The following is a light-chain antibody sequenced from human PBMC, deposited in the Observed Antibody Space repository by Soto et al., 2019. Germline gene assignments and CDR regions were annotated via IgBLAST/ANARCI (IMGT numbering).Light chain of an antibody. CDR3: QLWDSSSDHVV. CDR2: YDN. V-gene: IGLV3-21*04. Sequence: SYELTQPPSVSVAPGKTARITCGGNNIGSKSVHWYQQKPGQAPVLVIYYDNDRPSGIPERFSGSNSGNTATLTLSRVEAGDEADSYCQLWDSSSDHVVFGGGTTLTVL. J-gene: IGLJ2*01. CDR1: NIGSKS.